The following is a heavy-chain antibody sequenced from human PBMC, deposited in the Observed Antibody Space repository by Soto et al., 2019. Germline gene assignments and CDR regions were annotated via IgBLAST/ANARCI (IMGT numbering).Heavy chain of an antibody. Sequence: SVKVSCKASGGTFSSYAISWVRQAPGQGLEWMGGIIPIFGTANYAQKFQGRVTITADESTSTAYMELSSLRSEDTAVYYCARDADDYSNYAGFDPWGQGTLVTVSS. V-gene: IGHV1-69*13. J-gene: IGHJ5*02. CDR2: IIPIFGTA. CDR3: ARDADDYSNYAGFDP. D-gene: IGHD4-4*01. CDR1: GGTFSSYA.